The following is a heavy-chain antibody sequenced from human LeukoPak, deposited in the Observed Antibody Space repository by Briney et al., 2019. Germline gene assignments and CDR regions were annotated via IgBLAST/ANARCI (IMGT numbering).Heavy chain of an antibody. Sequence: PGRSLRLSCAASGFTFDDYAMHWVRQAPGKGLEWVSGISWNSGSIGYADSVKGRFTISRDNSKNTLYLQMNSLRAEDTAVYYCAKDQGYGSGSYYCMDVWGKGTTVTVSS. D-gene: IGHD3-10*01. CDR1: GFTFDDYA. CDR3: AKDQGYGSGSYYCMDV. V-gene: IGHV3-9*01. J-gene: IGHJ6*03. CDR2: ISWNSGSI.